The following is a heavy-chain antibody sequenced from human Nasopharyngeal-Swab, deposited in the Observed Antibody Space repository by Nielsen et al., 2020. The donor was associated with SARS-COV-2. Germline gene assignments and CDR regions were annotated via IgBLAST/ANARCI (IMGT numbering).Heavy chain of an antibody. CDR2: ISSSSSYT. CDR3: SRVGRFLEWWEGGFDY. J-gene: IGHJ4*02. D-gene: IGHD3-3*01. Sequence: GESLKISCAASGFTFSDYYMSWIRQAPGKGLEWVSYISSSSSYTNYADSVKGRFTISRDNAKNSLYLQMNSLRAEDTALYYCSRVGRFLEWWEGGFDYWGQGTLVTVSS. CDR1: GFTFSDYY. V-gene: IGHV3-11*06.